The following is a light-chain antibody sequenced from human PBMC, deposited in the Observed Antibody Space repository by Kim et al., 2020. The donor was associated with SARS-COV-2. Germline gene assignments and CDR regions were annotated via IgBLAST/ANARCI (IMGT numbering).Light chain of an antibody. J-gene: IGKJ2*01. CDR3: QQYGSSPT. Sequence: EIMLTQSPGTLSLSPGERATLSCRASQSVSSSYLAWYQQKPGQAPRLLIYGASSRATGIPDRFSGRGSGTDFTLTISRLEPEDCAVYYCQQYGSSPTFGQGTKREI. CDR2: GAS. V-gene: IGKV3-20*01. CDR1: QSVSSSY.